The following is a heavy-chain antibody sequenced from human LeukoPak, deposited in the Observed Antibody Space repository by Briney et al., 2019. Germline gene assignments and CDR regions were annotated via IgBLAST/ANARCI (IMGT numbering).Heavy chain of an antibody. CDR2: MKSETEAGTT. Sequence: GGSLRLSCAASGFTFSSAWMSWVRQGPGKGLEWVGRMKSETEAGTTDYAAPVKGRFTISRDNSRNTLYLQMNSLKTDDTAVYYCTTDGDYGDGLRGDYWGQGTLVTVSS. D-gene: IGHD4-17*01. J-gene: IGHJ4*02. CDR3: TTDGDYGDGLRGDY. V-gene: IGHV3-15*01. CDR1: GFTFSSAW.